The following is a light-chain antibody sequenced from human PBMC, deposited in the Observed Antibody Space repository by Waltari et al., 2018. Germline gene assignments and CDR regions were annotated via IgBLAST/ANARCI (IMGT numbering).Light chain of an antibody. J-gene: IGKJ4*01. V-gene: IGKV1-5*03. CDR3: QSTGLT. CDR2: KAS. Sequence: DIQMTQSPSTLSASVGDRVTITCRASQSISSWLAWYQQKPGKAPKLLIYKASSLESGVPSRFSGSGSGTEFTLTISSLQPDDFATYYCQSTGLTFGGGTKVEIK. CDR1: QSISSW.